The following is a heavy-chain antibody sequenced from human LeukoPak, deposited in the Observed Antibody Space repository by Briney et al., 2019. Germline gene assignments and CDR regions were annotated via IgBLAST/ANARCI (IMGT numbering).Heavy chain of an antibody. CDR2: IKQDGTAK. J-gene: IGHJ4*02. CDR1: GFTFRSYW. Sequence: GGSLRLSCAASGFTFRSYWMSWVRQAPGKGLEWVANIKQDGTAKYYVDSVKGRFTISRDNAKNSLYLQMNSLRAEDTAVYYCARGWFDCWGQGTLVTVSS. D-gene: IGHD5-24*01. V-gene: IGHV3-7*04. CDR3: ARGWFDC.